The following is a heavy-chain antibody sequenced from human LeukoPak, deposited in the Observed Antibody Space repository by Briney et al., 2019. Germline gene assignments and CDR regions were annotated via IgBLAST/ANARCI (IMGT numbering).Heavy chain of an antibody. J-gene: IGHJ4*02. Sequence: GGSLRLSCAASGFTFRSYAMSWFRQAPGKGLEGVSSISGSGGSTYYAGSVKGRFTISRDNSKNTLYLQMNSLGAEDTAIYYCARRLDLGSIVVVVAATGCFDYWGQGTLVTVSS. V-gene: IGHV3-23*01. D-gene: IGHD2-15*01. CDR1: GFTFRSYA. CDR3: ARRLDLGSIVVVVAATGCFDY. CDR2: ISGSGGST.